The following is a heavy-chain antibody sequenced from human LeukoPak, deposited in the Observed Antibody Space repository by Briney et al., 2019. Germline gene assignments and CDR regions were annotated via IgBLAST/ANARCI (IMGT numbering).Heavy chain of an antibody. CDR2: IYYSGST. V-gene: IGHV4-59*08. CDR3: ARHLRWAGYFQH. CDR1: GGSISSYY. J-gene: IGHJ1*01. Sequence: SETLSLTCTVSGGSISSYYWSWIRQPPGKGLEWIGYIYYSGSTNYNPSLKSRVTISVDTSKNQFSLKLSSVTAADTAVYYCARHLRWAGYFQHWGQGTLVTVSS.